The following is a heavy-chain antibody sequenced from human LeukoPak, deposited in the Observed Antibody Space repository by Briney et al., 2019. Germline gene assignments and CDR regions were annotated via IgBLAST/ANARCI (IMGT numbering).Heavy chain of an antibody. V-gene: IGHV1-69*13. CDR3: ASARYYDILTGYSPYNWFDP. D-gene: IGHD3-9*01. J-gene: IGHJ5*02. CDR1: GGTFISYA. Sequence: GASVKVSCKASGGTFISYAISWVRQAPGQGLEWMGGIIPIFGTANYAQKFQGRVTITADESTSTAYMELSSLRSEDTAIYYCASARYYDILTGYSPYNWFDPWGQGTLVTVSS. CDR2: IIPIFGTA.